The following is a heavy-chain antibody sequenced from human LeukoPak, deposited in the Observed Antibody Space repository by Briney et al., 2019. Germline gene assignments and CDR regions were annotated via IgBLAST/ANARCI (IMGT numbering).Heavy chain of an antibody. V-gene: IGHV3-15*01. D-gene: IGHD5-12*01. J-gene: IGHJ4*02. CDR3: ARVVAR. CDR1: GFTFTNAW. CDR2: IKTKADGGAT. Sequence: GGSLRLSCAASGFTFTNAWMTWVRQAPGKGLEWVGRIKTKADGGATDYAAPVKGRFTISRDDSRNTLYLQMDSLQTEDTAVYYCARVVARWGQGTLVTVSS.